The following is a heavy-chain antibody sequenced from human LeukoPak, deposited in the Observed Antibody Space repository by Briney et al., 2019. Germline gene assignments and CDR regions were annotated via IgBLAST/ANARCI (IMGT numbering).Heavy chain of an antibody. CDR3: AKDSIAVAALKLYYFDY. J-gene: IGHJ4*02. CDR1: GFTFSSYG. V-gene: IGHV3-30*18. Sequence: GGSLRLSCAASGFTFSSYGMHWVRQAPGKGLEWVAVISYDGSNKYYADSVKGRFTISRDNSKNTLYLQMNSLRAEDTAVYYCAKDSIAVAALKLYYFDYWGQGTLVTVSS. D-gene: IGHD6-19*01. CDR2: ISYDGSNK.